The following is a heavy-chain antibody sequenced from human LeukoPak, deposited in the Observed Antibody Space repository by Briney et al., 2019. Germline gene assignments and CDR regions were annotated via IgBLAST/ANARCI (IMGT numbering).Heavy chain of an antibody. CDR2: ISVYTGKT. CDR1: GYSFTSQG. CDR3: ARGLGAIDY. J-gene: IGHJ4*02. Sequence: ASVRVSCKASGYSFTSQGISWVRKAPGQGFESMGWISVYTGKTEYVEKFQGRVTMTTDTSTATAYLELRGLTSDDTAVYYCARGLGAIDYWGQETLVTVSS. D-gene: IGHD3-10*01. V-gene: IGHV1-18*01.